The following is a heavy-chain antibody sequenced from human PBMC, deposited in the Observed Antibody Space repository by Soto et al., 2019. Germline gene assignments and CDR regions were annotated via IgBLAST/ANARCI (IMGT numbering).Heavy chain of an antibody. D-gene: IGHD3-22*01. CDR3: ATALTYYYDSSGSY. CDR1: GYTFTSYG. J-gene: IGHJ4*02. CDR2: INAYNGNT. V-gene: IGHV1-18*01. Sequence: ASVKVSCKASGYTFTSYGISWVRQAPGQGLEWMGWINAYNGNTNYAQKLQGRVTMTTDTSTSTAYMELRSLRSDDTAVYYCATALTYYYDSSGSYWGQGTLVTVSS.